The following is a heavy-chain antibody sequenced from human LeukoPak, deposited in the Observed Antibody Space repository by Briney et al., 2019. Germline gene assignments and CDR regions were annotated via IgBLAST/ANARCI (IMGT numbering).Heavy chain of an antibody. CDR1: GGTFSRYA. D-gene: IGHD3-22*01. V-gene: IGHV1-69*13. J-gene: IGHJ4*02. CDR2: MTPMFGTA. Sequence: SVKVSCKASGGTFSRYAISWVRQAPGQGLQWMGGMTPMFGTANYAQKFQGRVTITADESTSTAYMELSGLRSEDTAMYYCARDAAIYDNSALYYLWWGQGTLITVSS. CDR3: ARDAAIYDNSALYYLW.